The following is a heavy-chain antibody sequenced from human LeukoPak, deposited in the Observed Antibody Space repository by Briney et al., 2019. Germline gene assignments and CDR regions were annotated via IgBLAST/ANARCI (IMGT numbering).Heavy chain of an antibody. J-gene: IGHJ4*02. CDR1: GFPFSNYA. D-gene: IGHD4-17*01. CDR2: ISGEGGTT. CDR3: VKKGQADDYGNPD. Sequence: GGSLRLSCVASGFPFSNYAMSWVRQAPGKGLESVSVISGEGGTTYYADSVKGRFTISRDNSKNTLYLQMNNLRADDTAVYYCVKKGQADDYGNPDWGQGALVTVSP. V-gene: IGHV3-23*01.